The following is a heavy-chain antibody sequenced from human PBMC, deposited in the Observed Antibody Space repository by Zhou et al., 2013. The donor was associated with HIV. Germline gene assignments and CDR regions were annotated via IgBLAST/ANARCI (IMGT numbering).Heavy chain of an antibody. Sequence: LLQSATEVNRPGASVTISCQTSGYTFTQNYIHWVRQTPGQGLEWMGWMNPNSGNAGYAQNFQGRVTITRNTSISTVYMELSNLKREDAAVYYCARGNGYSSSWPYFDSWGQGTLVTVSS. J-gene: IGHJ4*02. CDR3: ARGNGYSSSWPYFDS. CDR2: MNPNSGNA. V-gene: IGHV1-8*03. CDR1: GYTFTQNY. D-gene: IGHD6-13*01.